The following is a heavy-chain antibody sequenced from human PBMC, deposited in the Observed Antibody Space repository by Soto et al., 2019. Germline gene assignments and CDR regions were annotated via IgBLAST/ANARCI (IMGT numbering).Heavy chain of an antibody. Sequence: PSETLSLTCTVSGGSISSASHYWSWLRQPPGKRLEWLGYVIYSGSANYNPSVKSRVTMSVDTSRNQFSLKLKSVTAADTAVYYWVRVGRPRPGFLLPIPYFDYWGQGALVTVSS. CDR2: VIYSGSA. CDR1: GGSISSASHY. D-gene: IGHD3-22*01. CDR3: VRVGRPRPGFLLPIPYFDY. V-gene: IGHV4-61*01. J-gene: IGHJ4*02.